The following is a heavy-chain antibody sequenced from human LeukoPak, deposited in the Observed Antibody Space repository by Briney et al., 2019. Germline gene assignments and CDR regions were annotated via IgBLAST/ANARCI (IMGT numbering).Heavy chain of an antibody. Sequence: GGSLRLSCAASGFTFSDYYMSWIRQAPGKGLEWVSYISSSGSTIYYADSVKGRSTISRDNSKNTLYLQMNSLRAEDTAVYYCARTDEYSSSSYFDYWGQGTLVTVSS. D-gene: IGHD6-6*01. CDR2: ISSSGSTI. V-gene: IGHV3-11*01. CDR3: ARTDEYSSSSYFDY. J-gene: IGHJ4*02. CDR1: GFTFSDYY.